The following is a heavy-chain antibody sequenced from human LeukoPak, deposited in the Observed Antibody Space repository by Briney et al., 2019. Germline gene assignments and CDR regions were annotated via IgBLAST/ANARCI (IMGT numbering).Heavy chain of an antibody. CDR1: GYSFSNYW. CDR3: ARHYYGSSGYYYFDY. D-gene: IGHD3-22*01. Sequence: GESLKISCKGSGYSFSNYWIGWVRQTPGRGLEWMGIIYPGDSHTTYSPSFEGQVTISADKSISSAYLQWSSLKASDTTMYYCARHYYGSSGYYYFDYWGQGTLVTVSS. V-gene: IGHV5-51*01. J-gene: IGHJ4*02. CDR2: IYPGDSHT.